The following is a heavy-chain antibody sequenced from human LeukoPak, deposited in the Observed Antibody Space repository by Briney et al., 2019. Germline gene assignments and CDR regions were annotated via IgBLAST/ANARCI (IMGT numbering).Heavy chain of an antibody. V-gene: IGHV4-4*09. CDR2: IYTSGST. CDR1: GDSISSNY. CDR3: ARLVGYCSGGSCSGYFDY. D-gene: IGHD2-15*01. Sequence: PSETLSLTCNVSGDSISSNYWSWIRQPPGKGLEWIGYIYTSGSTNYNPSLKSRVTISVDTSKNQFSLKLSSVTAADTAVYYCARLVGYCSGGSCSGYFDYWGQGTLVTVSS. J-gene: IGHJ4*02.